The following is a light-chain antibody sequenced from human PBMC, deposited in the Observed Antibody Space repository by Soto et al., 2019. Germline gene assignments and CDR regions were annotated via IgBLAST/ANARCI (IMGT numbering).Light chain of an antibody. CDR1: SSDVGSYNL. Sequence: QSALTQPASVSGSPGQSITISCTGTSSDVGSYNLVSWYQQHPGKAPKLMIYEGSKRPSGVSNRFSGSKSGNTASLTISGLQAEDEADYYCCSYAGSSTFGVVFGGGTKLRP. CDR3: CSYAGSSTFGVV. J-gene: IGLJ2*01. CDR2: EGS. V-gene: IGLV2-23*03.